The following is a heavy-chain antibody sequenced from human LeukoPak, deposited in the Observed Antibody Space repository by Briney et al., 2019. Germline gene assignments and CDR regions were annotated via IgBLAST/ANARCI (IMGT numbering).Heavy chain of an antibody. V-gene: IGHV3-23*01. CDR2: ISGSGGST. CDR3: ARATGHFDY. Sequence: GGSLRLSCAASGFTFRTYAMSWVRQAPGKGLEWPSGISGSGGSTHYADSVKGRFTISRDNSKTTLYLQMNSLRAEDTAVYYCARATGHFDYWGQGTLVTVSS. CDR1: GFTFRTYA. J-gene: IGHJ4*02. D-gene: IGHD1-1*01.